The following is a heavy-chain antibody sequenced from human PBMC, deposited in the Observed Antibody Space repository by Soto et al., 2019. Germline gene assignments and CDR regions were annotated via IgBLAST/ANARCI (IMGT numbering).Heavy chain of an antibody. CDR2: ISSTTNYI. CDR3: ARESEDLTSNFDY. Sequence: GESLKISCAASGFTSTRYSMNWVRQAPGKGLEWVSSISSTTNYIYYGDSMKGRFTISRDNAKNSLYLEMNSLRAEDTAVYYCARESEDLTSNFDYWGQGTLVTVSS. V-gene: IGHV3-21*06. J-gene: IGHJ4*02. CDR1: GFTSTRYS.